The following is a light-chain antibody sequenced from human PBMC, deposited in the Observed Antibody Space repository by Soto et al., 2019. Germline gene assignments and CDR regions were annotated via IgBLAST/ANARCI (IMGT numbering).Light chain of an antibody. CDR1: QDISNY. J-gene: IGKJ3*01. CDR3: HQYDNLPPC. CDR2: DAS. Sequence: DIPMTQSPSSLSASVVDRVTITCQASQDISNYLNWYQQKPGKAPKLLIYDASNLETGVPSRFSGSGSGTDFTFTISSLQPEDIATYYCHQYDNLPPCFGPGTKVDIK. V-gene: IGKV1-33*01.